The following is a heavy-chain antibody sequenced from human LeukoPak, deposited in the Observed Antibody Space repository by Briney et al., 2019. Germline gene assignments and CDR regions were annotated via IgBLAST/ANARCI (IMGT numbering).Heavy chain of an antibody. CDR3: AREKLGTDAFDI. CDR1: GFTISTNW. CDR2: IKQDGSAK. D-gene: IGHD7-27*01. J-gene: IGHJ3*02. Sequence: GGSLRLSCAASGFTISTNWMSWVRQAPGKGLEWVANIKQDGSAKYYVASVKGRFTISRDNARNSLYLQMNSLRAEDTAVYYCAREKLGTDAFDIWGQGTMDTVSS. V-gene: IGHV3-7*01.